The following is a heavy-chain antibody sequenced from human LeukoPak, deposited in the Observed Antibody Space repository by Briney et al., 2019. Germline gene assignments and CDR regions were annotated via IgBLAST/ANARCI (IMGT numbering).Heavy chain of an antibody. V-gene: IGHV4-59*01. D-gene: IGHD2-8*01. CDR3: ARYAGIHCTNGVCYTYDAFDI. Sequence: SETLSLTCTGSGGSISSYYWSWIRQPPGKGLEWIWYIYYSGSTNYNPSLKSRVTISVDTSKNQFSLKLSSVTAADTAVYYCARYAGIHCTNGVCYTYDAFDIWGQGTMVTVSS. CDR1: GGSISSYY. J-gene: IGHJ3*02. CDR2: IYYSGST.